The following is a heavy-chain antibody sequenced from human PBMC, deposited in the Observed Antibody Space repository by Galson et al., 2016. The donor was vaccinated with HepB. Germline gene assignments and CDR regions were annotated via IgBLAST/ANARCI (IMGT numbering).Heavy chain of an antibody. CDR1: GYTFTPYG. J-gene: IGHJ5*02. V-gene: IGHV1-18*04. Sequence: SVKVSCKASGYTFTPYGIIWGRQAPGQGPEWMGWISAYNGATKYAQKFQGRVTMTTDTSTTTAYMELRSLRSDVTAVYYCARVSAHYDCWSAYEGGWFARWGQGTLVTVSS. CDR3: ARVSAHYDCWSAYEGGWFAR. D-gene: IGHD3-3*01. CDR2: ISAYNGAT.